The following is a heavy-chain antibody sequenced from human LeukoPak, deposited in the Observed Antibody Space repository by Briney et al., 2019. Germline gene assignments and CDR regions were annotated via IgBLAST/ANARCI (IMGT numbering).Heavy chain of an antibody. J-gene: IGHJ6*02. Sequence: ASVKVSCKGSGYTFTNYAVHWVRQAPGQRLERLGWINPGNGDTKYSQNFQGRVTVTSDTSAATAYVELNSLTSEDTAVYYCARERWHCRVNCYSVYYYALDVWGQGPRSPSP. CDR2: INPGNGDT. D-gene: IGHD2-15*01. V-gene: IGHV1-3*01. CDR1: GYTFTNYA. CDR3: ARERWHCRVNCYSVYYYALDV.